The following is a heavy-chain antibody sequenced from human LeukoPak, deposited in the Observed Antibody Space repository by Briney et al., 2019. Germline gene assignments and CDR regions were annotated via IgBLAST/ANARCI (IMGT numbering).Heavy chain of an antibody. CDR3: ARKDFSSGSFSY. J-gene: IGHJ4*02. CDR1: GFPFTRFY. Sequence: GGSLRLSCAVSGFPFTRFYMSWIRQAPGKGREWISYIGLSGSPLDSADSVRGRFTISRDNAKNSLYLELNSLRAEDTAVYYCARKDFSSGSFSYWGQGTLVTVSS. CDR2: IGLSGSPL. D-gene: IGHD3-22*01. V-gene: IGHV3-11*04.